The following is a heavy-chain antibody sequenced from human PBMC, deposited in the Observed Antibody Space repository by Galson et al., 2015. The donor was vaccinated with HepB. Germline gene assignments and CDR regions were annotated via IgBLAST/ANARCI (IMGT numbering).Heavy chain of an antibody. CDR2: ISGSGGST. CDR1: GFTFSSYA. CDR3: AKSLRPVVTAISADAFDI. D-gene: IGHD2-21*02. V-gene: IGHV3-23*01. Sequence: SLRLSCAASGFTFSSYAMSWVRQAPGKGLEWVSAISGSGGSTYYADSVKGRFTISRDNSKNTLYLQMNSLRAEDTAVYYCAKSLRPVVTAISADAFDIWGQGTMVTVSS. J-gene: IGHJ3*02.